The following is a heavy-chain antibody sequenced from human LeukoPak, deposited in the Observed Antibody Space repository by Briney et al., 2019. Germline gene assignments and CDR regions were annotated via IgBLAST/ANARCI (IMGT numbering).Heavy chain of an antibody. Sequence: SETLSLTCAVYGGSFNGYYWSWIRQPPGKGLEWIGEINHSGSTNYSPSLKSRVTLSVDTSKNQFSLRLSSVTAADTAVYYCARPGSYYRGFDYWGQGTLVTVSS. CDR2: INHSGST. D-gene: IGHD3-10*01. V-gene: IGHV4-34*01. CDR3: ARPGSYYRGFDY. J-gene: IGHJ4*02. CDR1: GGSFNGYY.